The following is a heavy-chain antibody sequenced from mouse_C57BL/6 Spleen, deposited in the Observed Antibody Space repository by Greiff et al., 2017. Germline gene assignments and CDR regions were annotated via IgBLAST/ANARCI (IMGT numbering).Heavy chain of an antibody. CDR3: ARGNYYGSSYGSHWYFDV. V-gene: IGHV1-42*01. J-gene: IGHJ1*03. D-gene: IGHD1-1*01. Sequence: EVQLQQSGPELVKPGASVKISCKASGYSFTGYYMNWVKQSPEKSLEWIGEINPSTGGTTYNQKFKAKATLTVDKSSSTAYMQLKSLTSEDSAVYYCARGNYYGSSYGSHWYFDVWGTGTTVTVSS. CDR2: INPSTGGT. CDR1: GYSFTGYY.